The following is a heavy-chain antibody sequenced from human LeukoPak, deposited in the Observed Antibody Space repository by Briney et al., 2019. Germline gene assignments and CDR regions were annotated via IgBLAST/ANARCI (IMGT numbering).Heavy chain of an antibody. V-gene: IGHV3-15*01. CDR3: TTDFSDY. Sequence: GGSLRLSCAASGFTFSNACMSGVRQAPGRGLEWVGRIKSKTDGGTTDYAAPVKGRFTISRDDSKDTLYLQMNRLKTEDTAVYYCTTDFSDYWGQGTLVTVSS. J-gene: IGHJ4*02. D-gene: IGHD3-3*01. CDR1: GFTFSNAC. CDR2: IKSKTDGGTT.